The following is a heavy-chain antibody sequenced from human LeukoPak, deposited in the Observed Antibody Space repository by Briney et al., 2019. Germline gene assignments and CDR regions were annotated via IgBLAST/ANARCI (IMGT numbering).Heavy chain of an antibody. CDR3: ASELGTFDY. D-gene: IGHD7-27*01. Sequence: SETLSLTCTVSGGSISSSSYYWGWIRQPPGKGLEWIGSIYYSRSTYYNPSLKRRVTISVDTSKNQFSLKVSSVTAADTAVYYCASELGTFDYWGQGTLVSVSS. V-gene: IGHV4-39*07. CDR2: IYYSRST. J-gene: IGHJ4*02. CDR1: GGSISSSSYY.